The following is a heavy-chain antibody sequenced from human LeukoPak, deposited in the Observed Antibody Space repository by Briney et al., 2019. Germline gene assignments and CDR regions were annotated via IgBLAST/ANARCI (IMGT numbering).Heavy chain of an antibody. CDR2: ISTTGGTT. V-gene: IGHV3-23*01. CDR3: ARDDGSYSRSPGFDY. J-gene: IGHJ4*02. CDR1: GFTFSSYG. Sequence: GGSLRLSCAASGFTFSSYGMSWVRQAPGKGLEWVSAISTTGGTTYYAGSVKGRFTIFRDNARNSLFLQMNSLRAEDTAVYYCARDDGSYSRSPGFDYWGQGTLVTVSS. D-gene: IGHD1-26*01.